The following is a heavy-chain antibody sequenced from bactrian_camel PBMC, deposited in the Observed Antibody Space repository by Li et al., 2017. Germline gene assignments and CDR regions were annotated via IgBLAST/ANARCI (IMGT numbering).Heavy chain of an antibody. V-gene: IGHV3S40*01. CDR2: VDTTGSK. CDR1: GLTSSLYY. CDR3: AAEGFSH. Sequence: VQLVESGGGLVQPGGSLRLSCDVSGLTSSLYYVSWVRQALGKRRELIATVDTTGSKAYTDVVKGRFTISRDNAKNTVYLEMNSLKSEDAALYYCAAEGFSHWGQGTQVTVS. J-gene: IGHJ4*01.